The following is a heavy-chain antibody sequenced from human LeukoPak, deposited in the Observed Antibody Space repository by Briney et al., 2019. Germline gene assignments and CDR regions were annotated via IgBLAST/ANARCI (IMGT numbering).Heavy chain of an antibody. D-gene: IGHD3-16*02. V-gene: IGHV3-23*01. CDR2: ISGSGGAT. CDR1: GFTFRSYG. CDR3: ATSESLRLGELSPIDY. J-gene: IGHJ4*02. Sequence: GGSLRLSCTASGFTFRSYGMSWVRQAPGKGLEWGSAISGSGGATYYADAVKGRFTIFRDNSKNTLYLQMNSLRGDDTAVYYCATSESLRLGELSPIDYWGQGTLVTVSS.